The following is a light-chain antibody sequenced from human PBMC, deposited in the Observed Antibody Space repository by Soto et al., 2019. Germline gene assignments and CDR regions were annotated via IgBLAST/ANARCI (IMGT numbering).Light chain of an antibody. CDR3: QQLNSSPIT. V-gene: IGKV1-9*01. CDR2: AAS. CDR1: QAISSY. J-gene: IGKJ5*01. Sequence: IHLTQATSFLSASAVDRVSITCRASQAISSYLAWYQQKPGRAPKLLIYAASTLQSGVPSRFRGSGSGTEFTLTITSLQHEDFATYYCQQLNSSPITFGQGTRLEIK.